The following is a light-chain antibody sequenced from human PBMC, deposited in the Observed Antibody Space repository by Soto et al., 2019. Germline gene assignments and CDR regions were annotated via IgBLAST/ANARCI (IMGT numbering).Light chain of an antibody. CDR2: GAS. J-gene: IGKJ5*01. V-gene: IGKV1-9*01. CDR1: QDIAGY. Sequence: IQMTQSPSSLSASVGDRVTITCRASQDIAGYLAWYQHKPGRTPELLIHGASRLQSGVPSRFSATVSGTEFSLTITSLQPEDFATYYCQQLFDSPITFGQGTRLEI. CDR3: QQLFDSPIT.